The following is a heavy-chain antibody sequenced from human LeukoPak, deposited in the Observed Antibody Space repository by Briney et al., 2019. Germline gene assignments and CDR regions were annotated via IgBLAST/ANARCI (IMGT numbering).Heavy chain of an antibody. V-gene: IGHV4-30-4*01. Sequence: PSQTLSLTCTVSGGSITSGDYLWNWIRQPPGKGLEWIGYIHYNGNTYYNPSLKSRVTISVDRSKNQFSLKLSSVTAADTAVYYCAREGVYGDYYFDYWGQGTLVTVSS. J-gene: IGHJ4*02. CDR1: GGSITSGDYL. D-gene: IGHD4-17*01. CDR2: IHYNGNT. CDR3: AREGVYGDYYFDY.